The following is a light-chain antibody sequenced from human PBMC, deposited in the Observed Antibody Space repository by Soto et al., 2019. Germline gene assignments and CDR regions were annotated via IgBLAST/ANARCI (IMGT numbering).Light chain of an antibody. CDR2: KAS. CDR1: QSISDW. V-gene: IGKV1-5*03. J-gene: IGKJ1*01. CDR3: QHYNSYPWT. Sequence: DIQMTQSASTLSASVGDRVTITCRASQSISDWLAWYQQKPGKAPKLLIYKASSLESGVPSRFSGSGSGTEFTLTISSLLPDDFATYYCQHYNSYPWTLGQGTKVDIK.